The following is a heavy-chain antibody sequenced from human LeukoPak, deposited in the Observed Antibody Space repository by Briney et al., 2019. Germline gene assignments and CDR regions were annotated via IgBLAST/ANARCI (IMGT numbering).Heavy chain of an antibody. CDR2: INPNSGGT. V-gene: IGHV1-2*02. CDR1: GYTFTGYY. Sequence: ASVQGSCKASGYTFTGYYMQWVRQAPGQGLAGMGWINPNSGGTNYAQKFQGRVTMTRDTSISTAYMELSRLRSDDTAVYYCARAHYYDSSGYLREAFDIWGQGTMVTISS. CDR3: ARAHYYDSSGYLREAFDI. J-gene: IGHJ3*02. D-gene: IGHD3-22*01.